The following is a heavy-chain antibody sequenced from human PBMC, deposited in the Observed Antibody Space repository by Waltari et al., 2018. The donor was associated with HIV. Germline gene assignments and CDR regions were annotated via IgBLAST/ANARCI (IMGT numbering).Heavy chain of an antibody. Sequence: QVQLVESGGGLVKPGGSLRVSCAVSGFTFRDYPMSWIRQAPGKGLEWLSYISSSGGTTNYAASGKGRFTISRDNAKKALYLEMNSLRAEDTAVYYCARVAGSSSNYYGMDVWGQGTTVTVSS. V-gene: IGHV3-11*01. D-gene: IGHD6-6*01. CDR2: ISSSGGTT. CDR3: ARVAGSSSNYYGMDV. J-gene: IGHJ6*02. CDR1: GFTFRDYP.